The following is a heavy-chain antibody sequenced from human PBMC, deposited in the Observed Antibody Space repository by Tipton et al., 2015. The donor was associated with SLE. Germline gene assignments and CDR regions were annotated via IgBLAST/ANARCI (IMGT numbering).Heavy chain of an antibody. V-gene: IGHV3-30*02. CDR3: AREAVAGTPYDYFDF. Sequence: GSLRLSCAASGFSFGSYGMHWVRQAPGKGLEWVAYTLYDGTDKYYAASVKGRFTISRDNAKRSLYLQMNSVRGEDTAFYYCAREAVAGTPYDYFDFWGQGVLVTISS. CDR1: GFSFGSYG. CDR2: TLYDGTDK. J-gene: IGHJ4*02. D-gene: IGHD6-19*01.